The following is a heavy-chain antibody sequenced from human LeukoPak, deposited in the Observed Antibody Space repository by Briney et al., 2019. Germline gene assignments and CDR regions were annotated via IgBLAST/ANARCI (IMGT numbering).Heavy chain of an antibody. CDR1: GGSISSSNW. J-gene: IGHJ3*02. CDR3: ARVSGYYDSSGYLAFDI. D-gene: IGHD3-22*01. CDR2: IYHSGST. Sequence: PSETLSLTCAVSGGSISSSNWWSWVRQPPGKGLEWIGEIYHSGSTNYNPSLKSRVTISVDKSKNQFSLKLSSVTAADTAVYYCARVSGYYDSSGYLAFDIWGQGTMVTVSS. V-gene: IGHV4-4*02.